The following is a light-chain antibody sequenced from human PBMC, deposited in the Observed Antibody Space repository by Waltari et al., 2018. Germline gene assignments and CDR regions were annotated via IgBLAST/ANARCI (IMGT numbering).Light chain of an antibody. V-gene: IGKV1-39*01. CDR1: QNIATY. CDR3: QHSYNVPLT. CDR2: GAS. J-gene: IGKJ4*01. Sequence: DIRMTQSPSSLSASIGDRVTISCRASQNIATYLNWYQQKSGKAPKLLIYGASTLQSGVPSRVSGSGSGTDFTLTISSLRPEDVAIYFCQHSYNVPLTFGGGTQVEI.